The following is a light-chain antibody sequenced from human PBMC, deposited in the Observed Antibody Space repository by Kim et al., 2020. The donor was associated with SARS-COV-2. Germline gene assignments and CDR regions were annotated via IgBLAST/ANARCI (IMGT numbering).Light chain of an antibody. J-gene: IGLJ1*01. CDR3: QVWVTYTDHYV. CDR1: NIGGHS. Sequence: YELTQPPSVSVSPGQTARITCGGNNIGGHSVHWYQQKLGQDPVLAMYYDRDRPSRIPERFSGSKSANTATLTISRVEAWDAADHYFQVWVTYTDHYVFG. CDR2: YDR. V-gene: IGLV3-21*01.